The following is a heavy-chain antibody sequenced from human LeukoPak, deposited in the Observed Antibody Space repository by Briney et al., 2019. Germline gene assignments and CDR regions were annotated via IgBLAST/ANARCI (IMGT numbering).Heavy chain of an antibody. Sequence: GGSLRLSCGASGFTFRNYGMQWVRQAPGKGMGWVAFIRLDGTNIYYGDSVKGRFTISRDNSKNTLHLQMNSLRAEDTAVYYCEKKGGIVASILDAFDFWEQGTMVTVSS. CDR2: IRLDGTNI. CDR3: EKKGGIVASILDAFDF. CDR1: GFTFRNYG. D-gene: IGHD5-12*01. V-gene: IGHV3-30*02. J-gene: IGHJ3*01.